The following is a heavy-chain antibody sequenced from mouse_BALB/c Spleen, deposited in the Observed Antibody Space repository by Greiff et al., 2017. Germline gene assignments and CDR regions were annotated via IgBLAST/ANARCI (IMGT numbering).Heavy chain of an antibody. D-gene: IGHD4-1*01. V-gene: IGHV3-6*02. Sequence: EVKLQESGPGLVKPSQSLSLTCSVTGYSITSGYYWNWIRQFPGNKLEWMGYISYDGSNNYNPSLKNRISITRDTSKNQFFLKLNSVTTEDTATYYCARGVWDWFAYWGQGTLVTVSA. CDR2: ISYDGSN. J-gene: IGHJ3*01. CDR3: ARGVWDWFAY. CDR1: GYSITSGYY.